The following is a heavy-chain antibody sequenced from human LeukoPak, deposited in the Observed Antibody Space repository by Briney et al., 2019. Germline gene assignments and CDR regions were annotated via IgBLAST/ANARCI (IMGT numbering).Heavy chain of an antibody. Sequence: PGGSLRLSCAASGFTFSSYAMHWVRQAPGKGLEWVAVISYDGSNKYYADSVKGRFTISRDNSKNTLYLQMNSLRAEDTAVYYCARHPGGDTAMVDYFHYWRQGTLVTVSS. J-gene: IGHJ4*02. CDR3: ARHPGGDTAMVDYFHY. CDR1: GFTFSSYA. D-gene: IGHD5-18*01. V-gene: IGHV3-30-3*01. CDR2: ISYDGSNK.